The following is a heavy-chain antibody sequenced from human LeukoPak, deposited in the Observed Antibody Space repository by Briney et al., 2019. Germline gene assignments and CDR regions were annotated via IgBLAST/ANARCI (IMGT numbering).Heavy chain of an antibody. Sequence: ASVKVSCKASGGTFSSYAISWVRQAPGQGLEWMGRIIPILGIANYAQKFQGRVTIIADKSTSTAYMELSSLRSEDTAVYYCARVPGAARHNWFDPWGQGTLVTVSS. CDR2: IIPILGIA. CDR1: GGTFSSYA. J-gene: IGHJ5*02. D-gene: IGHD6-6*01. V-gene: IGHV1-69*04. CDR3: ARVPGAARHNWFDP.